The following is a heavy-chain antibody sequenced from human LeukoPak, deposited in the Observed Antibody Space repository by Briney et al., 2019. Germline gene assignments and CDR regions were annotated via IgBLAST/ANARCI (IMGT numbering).Heavy chain of an antibody. D-gene: IGHD3-3*01. J-gene: IGHJ6*03. CDR1: GFTFSDHY. CDR2: TRNKANSYTT. V-gene: IGHV3-72*01. CDR3: ARFLMNYYYMDV. Sequence: GGSLRLSCAASGFTFSDHYMDWIRQAPGKGLEWVGRTRNKANSYTTEYAASVKGRFTISRDDSKSSLYLQMNSLKTEDTAVYYCARFLMNYYYMDVWGKGTTVTVSS.